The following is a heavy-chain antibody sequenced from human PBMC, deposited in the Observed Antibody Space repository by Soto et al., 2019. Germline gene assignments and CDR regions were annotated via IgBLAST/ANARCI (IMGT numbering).Heavy chain of an antibody. D-gene: IGHD2-15*01. CDR3: ARHLTYCSAGSCYSDFPYYGMDV. V-gene: IGHV6-1*01. Sequence: SQTLSLTCAISGDSVSSNSAAWNWIRQSPSRGLEWLGRTCYRSKWYNDYAVSVKSRITINPDTSKNQFSLKLSSVTAADTAVYYCARHLTYCSAGSCYSDFPYYGMDVWGQGTTVTVSS. J-gene: IGHJ6*02. CDR2: TCYRSKWYN. CDR1: GDSVSSNSAA.